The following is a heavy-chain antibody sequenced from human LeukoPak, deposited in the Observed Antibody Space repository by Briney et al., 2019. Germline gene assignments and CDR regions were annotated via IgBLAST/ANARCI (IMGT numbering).Heavy chain of an antibody. Sequence: GASVKVSCKASGYTFTGYYMHWVRQAPGQGLEWMGWINPNSGGTNYAQKFQGRVTMTRDTSISTAYMELSRLRSDDTAVYYCARGRILSAVAGTTPGYWGQGTLVTVSS. V-gene: IGHV1-2*02. J-gene: IGHJ4*02. CDR2: INPNSGGT. CDR3: ARGRILSAVAGTTPGY. CDR1: GYTFTGYY. D-gene: IGHD6-19*01.